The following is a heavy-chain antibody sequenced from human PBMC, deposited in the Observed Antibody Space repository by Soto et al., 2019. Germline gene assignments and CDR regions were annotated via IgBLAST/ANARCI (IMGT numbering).Heavy chain of an antibody. D-gene: IGHD6-13*01. V-gene: IGHV5-51*01. CDR1: GYSFTSYL. Sequence: PGESLKISCKGSGYSFTSYLIGWVRQMPGKGLECMGIIYPGDSDTRYSPSFQGQVTISADKSISTAYLQWSSLKASYTAMYYCARTAAAGKYYYGMDVWGQGTTVAVSS. CDR3: ARTAAAGKYYYGMDV. CDR2: IYPGDSDT. J-gene: IGHJ6*02.